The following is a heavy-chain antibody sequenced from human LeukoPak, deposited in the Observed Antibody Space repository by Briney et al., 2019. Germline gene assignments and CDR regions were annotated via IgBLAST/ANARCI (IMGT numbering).Heavy chain of an antibody. Sequence: SQTLSLTCTVSGGSISSGSYYWSWIRQPAGKGLEWIGRIYTSGSTNYNPSLKSRVTISVDTSKNQFSLKLSSVTAADTAVYYCARGIKSFGVVPAVTDPSYYMDVWGKGTTVTVSS. V-gene: IGHV4-61*02. J-gene: IGHJ6*03. CDR2: IYTSGST. CDR3: ARGIKSFGVVPAVTDPSYYMDV. CDR1: GGSISSGSYY. D-gene: IGHD2-2*01.